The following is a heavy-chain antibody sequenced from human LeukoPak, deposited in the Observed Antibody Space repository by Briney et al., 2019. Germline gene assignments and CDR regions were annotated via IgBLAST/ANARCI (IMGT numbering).Heavy chain of an antibody. V-gene: IGHV3-48*01. CDR3: AREYCSSTSCLYDY. Sequence: PGGSLRLSCAASGFTFSSYNMNWVRQAPGKGLEWVSYISSSSSTIYYADSVKGRFTISRDKAKNSLYLQMNSLRAEDTAVYYCAREYCSSTSCLYDYWGQGTLVTVSS. CDR2: ISSSSSTI. J-gene: IGHJ4*02. D-gene: IGHD2-2*01. CDR1: GFTFSSYN.